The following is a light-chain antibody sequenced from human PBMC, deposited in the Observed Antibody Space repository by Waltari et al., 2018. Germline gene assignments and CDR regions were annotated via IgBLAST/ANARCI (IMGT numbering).Light chain of an antibody. CDR2: GPS. CDR1: RTVNSN. J-gene: IGKJ4*01. Sequence: EIVMTQSPATLSVSPGESVTLSCRASRTVNSNLAWYQQKPGQAPRLLLYGPSTRATGIPARFSGTGSGTEFTLTICSVQSADFAVYYCQQFYDWPLTFGGGTKVELK. V-gene: IGKV3-15*01. CDR3: QQFYDWPLT.